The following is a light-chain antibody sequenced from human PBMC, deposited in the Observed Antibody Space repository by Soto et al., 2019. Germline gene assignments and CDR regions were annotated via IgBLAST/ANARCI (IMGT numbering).Light chain of an antibody. Sequence: EIVVIQSPATLSLSPGGRGTLSCMAIQSVTTFLAWYQQKPGQAPLPLIVDASDRATGIPARFSGSGAGTDFTLTISSLEPEDFAVYYCQHRSNWPQTITFGQGTRLEIK. J-gene: IGKJ5*01. CDR2: DAS. CDR1: QSVTTF. V-gene: IGKV3-11*01. CDR3: QHRSNWPQTIT.